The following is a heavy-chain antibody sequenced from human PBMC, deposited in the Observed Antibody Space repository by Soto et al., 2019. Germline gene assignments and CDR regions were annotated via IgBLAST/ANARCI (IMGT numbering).Heavy chain of an antibody. V-gene: IGHV5-51*01. CDR1: GYSFTSYW. D-gene: IGHD3-22*01. CDR3: ASGSGYKGYYYYGMDV. J-gene: IGHJ6*02. Sequence: LKISCKGSGYSFTSYWIGWVRQMPGKGLEWMGIIYPGDSDTRYSPSFQGQVTISADKSISTAYLQWSSLKASDTAMYYCASGSGYKGYYYYGMDVWGQGTTVTVSS. CDR2: IYPGDSDT.